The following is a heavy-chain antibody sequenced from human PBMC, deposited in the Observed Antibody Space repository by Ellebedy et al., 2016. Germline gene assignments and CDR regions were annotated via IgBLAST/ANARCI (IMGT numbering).Heavy chain of an antibody. V-gene: IGHV4-34*01. Sequence: SETLSLXXAVYGGSFSGYYWSWIRQPPGKGLEWIGEINHSGSTNYNPSLKSRVTISVDTSKNQFSLKLSSVTAADTAVYYCAREGSGPKGSGSYYWGQGTLVTVSS. CDR2: INHSGST. CDR3: AREGSGPKGSGSYY. D-gene: IGHD1-26*01. CDR1: GGSFSGYY. J-gene: IGHJ4*02.